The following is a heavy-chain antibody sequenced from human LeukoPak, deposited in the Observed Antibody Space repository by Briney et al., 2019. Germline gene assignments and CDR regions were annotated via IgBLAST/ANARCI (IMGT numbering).Heavy chain of an antibody. Sequence: SETLSLTCSHSLGSITNYYWTWIRHPPGKALEWVGHVDYSGNTNYNPSLKSRVTISLDTSKTHFSLKVNSVTAADTAIYYCARLFRRTWFDPWGQGTLVIVS. CDR2: VDYSGNT. J-gene: IGHJ5*02. CDR1: LGSITNYY. V-gene: IGHV4-59*08. D-gene: IGHD3-9*01. CDR3: ARLFRRTWFDP.